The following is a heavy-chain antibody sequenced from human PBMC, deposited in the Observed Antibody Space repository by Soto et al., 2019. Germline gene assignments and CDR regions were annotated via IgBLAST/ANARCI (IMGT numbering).Heavy chain of an antibody. D-gene: IGHD3-22*01. Sequence: PGESLKISCKGSGYSFTSYWISWVRQMPGKGLEWMGRIDPSDSYTNYSPSFQGHVTISADKSISTAYLQWSSLRASDTAMYYRATVPRYYYDSSGYYLGYFQHWGQGTLVTVSS. CDR2: IDPSDSYT. J-gene: IGHJ1*01. CDR1: GYSFTSYW. CDR3: ATVPRYYYDSSGYYLGYFQH. V-gene: IGHV5-10-1*01.